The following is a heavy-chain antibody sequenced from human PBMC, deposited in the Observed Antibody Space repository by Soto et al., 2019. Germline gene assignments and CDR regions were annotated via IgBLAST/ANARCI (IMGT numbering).Heavy chain of an antibody. J-gene: IGHJ6*02. Sequence: SETLSLTCAVSGGSISSGGYSWSWIRQPPGKGLEWIGYTYHSGSTYYNPSLKSRVTISVDRSKNQFSLKLSSVTAADTAVYYCARAGSVEHGAHSYYNYAMDVCGQGTTV. D-gene: IGHD2-15*01. CDR2: TYHSGST. CDR3: ARAGSVEHGAHSYYNYAMDV. CDR1: GGSISSGGYS. V-gene: IGHV4-30-2*01.